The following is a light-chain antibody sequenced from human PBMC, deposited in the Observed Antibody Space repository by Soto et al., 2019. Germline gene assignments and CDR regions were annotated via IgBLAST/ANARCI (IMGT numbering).Light chain of an antibody. V-gene: IGLV2-23*01. CDR1: SSDVGSYIL. CDR3: CSSARSGTYSV. CDR2: EAT. J-gene: IGLJ1*01. Sequence: QSALTQPASASGSPGQSITISCTGSSSDVGSYILVSWYQQHPGKAPKLVIYEATKRPSGVSTRFSGSRSDDTASLTISGLQAEDEAEYYCCSSARSGTYSVFGTGTKVTVL.